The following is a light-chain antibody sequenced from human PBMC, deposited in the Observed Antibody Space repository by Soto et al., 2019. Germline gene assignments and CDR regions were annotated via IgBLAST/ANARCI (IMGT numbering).Light chain of an antibody. CDR1: QSVSSY. V-gene: IGKV3-11*01. CDR2: DAS. Sequence: EIVLTQSPATLSLSPGERATLSCRASQSVSSYLAWYQHKPGQAPRLLIYDASNRATGIPARFSGSGSGTDLPLTISSLEPEDFAVYYCQQRADWPPLTFGGGTKVEIK. J-gene: IGKJ4*01. CDR3: QQRADWPPLT.